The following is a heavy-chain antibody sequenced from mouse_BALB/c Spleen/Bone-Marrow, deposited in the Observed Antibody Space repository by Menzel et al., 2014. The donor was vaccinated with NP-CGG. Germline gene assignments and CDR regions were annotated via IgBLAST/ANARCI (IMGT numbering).Heavy chain of an antibody. CDR1: GYTFTDYA. CDR2: TSPYSGNT. V-gene: IGHV1-67*01. CDR3: ASPIYYGNYEGFAY. J-gene: IGHJ3*01. D-gene: IGHD2-1*01. Sequence: QVQLQQSGPELVRPGVSVKISCKGSGYTFTDYAMHWVKQSHAKSLEWIGVTSPYSGNTNYNQKFKGKATMTVDKSSSTAYMELTRLTSEDSAIYYCASPIYYGNYEGFAYWGQGTLVTVSA.